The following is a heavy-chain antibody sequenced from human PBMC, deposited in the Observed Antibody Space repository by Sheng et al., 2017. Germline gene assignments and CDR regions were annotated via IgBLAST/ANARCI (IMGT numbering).Heavy chain of an antibody. V-gene: IGHV3-30-3*01. CDR3: AREGYRGGYYDSSGHMDV. D-gene: IGHD3-22*01. Sequence: QVQLVESGGGVVQPGRSLRLSCAASGFTFSSYAMHWVRQAPGKGLEWVAVISYDGSNKYYADSVKGRFTISRDNSKNTLYLQMNSLRAEDTAVYYCAREGYRGGYYDSSGHMDVWGKGTTVTVSS. CDR1: GFTFSSYA. CDR2: ISYDGSNK. J-gene: IGHJ6*04.